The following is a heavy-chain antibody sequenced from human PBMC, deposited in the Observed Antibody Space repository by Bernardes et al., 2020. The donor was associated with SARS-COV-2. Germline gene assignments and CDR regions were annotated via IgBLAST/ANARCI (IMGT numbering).Heavy chain of an antibody. V-gene: IGHV3-7*03. CDR1: GFDFSDYW. D-gene: IGHD1-20*01. Sequence: GGSLRLSCAGSGFDFSDYWMTLVRQAPGKGLEWVANINRDGSETYYVDSVKGRLTISRDNAKNLVFLQMNSLRAEDTAVFYCARSAGMDVWGQGALVTVSS. CDR2: INRDGSET. CDR3: ARSAGMDV. J-gene: IGHJ4*02.